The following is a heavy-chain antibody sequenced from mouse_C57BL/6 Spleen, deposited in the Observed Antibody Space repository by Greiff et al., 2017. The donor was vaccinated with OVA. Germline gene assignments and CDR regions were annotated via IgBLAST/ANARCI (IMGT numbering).Heavy chain of an antibody. CDR1: GYAFSSSW. D-gene: IGHD1-1*01. CDR3: AMYYYGSSPHWYFDV. V-gene: IGHV1-82*01. Sequence: VQLQQSGPELVKPGASVKISCKASGYAFSSSWMNWVKQRPGKGLEWIGRIYPGDGDTNYNGKFKGKATLTADKSSSTAYMQLSSLTSEDSAVYFCAMYYYGSSPHWYFDVWGTGTTVTVSS. CDR2: IYPGDGDT. J-gene: IGHJ1*03.